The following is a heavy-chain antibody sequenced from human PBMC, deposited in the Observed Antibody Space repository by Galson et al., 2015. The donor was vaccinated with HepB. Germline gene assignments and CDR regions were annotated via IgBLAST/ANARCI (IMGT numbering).Heavy chain of an antibody. CDR1: GGTFSSYA. CDR2: IIPIFGTA. V-gene: IGHV1-69*13. Sequence: SVKVSCKASGGTFSSYAISWVRQAPGQGLEWMGGIIPIFGTANYAQKFQGRVTITADESTSTAYMELSSLRSEETAVYYCARQACSSTSCAGIYYYYYYMDVWGKGTTVTVSS. D-gene: IGHD2-2*01. CDR3: ARQACSSTSCAGIYYYYYYMDV. J-gene: IGHJ6*03.